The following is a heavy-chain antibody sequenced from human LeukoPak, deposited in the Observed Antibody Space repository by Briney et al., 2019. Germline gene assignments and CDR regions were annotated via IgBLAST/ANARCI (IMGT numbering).Heavy chain of an antibody. CDR3: ARGYYYDSSGYYNYFDY. J-gene: IGHJ4*02. D-gene: IGHD3-22*01. Sequence: GGSLRLSCAASGFTFSSYWMSWVRQAPGKGLEWVANIKQDGSGKYYVDSVKGRFTISRDNAKNSLYLQMNSLRAEDTAVYYCARGYYYDSSGYYNYFDYWGQGTLVTVSS. CDR2: IKQDGSGK. V-gene: IGHV3-7*01. CDR1: GFTFSSYW.